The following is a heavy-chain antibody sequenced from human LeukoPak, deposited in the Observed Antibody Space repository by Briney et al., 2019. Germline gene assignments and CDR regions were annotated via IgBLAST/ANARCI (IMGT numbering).Heavy chain of an antibody. CDR1: GGSFSGYY. Sequence: SETLSLTCAVYGGSFSGYYWSWIRQPPGKGLEWIGEINHSGSTNYNPSLKSRVTISVDTSKNQFSLKLSSVTAADTAVYYCARHDYGDYRSVDNWFDPWGQGTLVTVSS. D-gene: IGHD4-17*01. J-gene: IGHJ5*02. CDR3: ARHDYGDYRSVDNWFDP. V-gene: IGHV4-34*01. CDR2: INHSGST.